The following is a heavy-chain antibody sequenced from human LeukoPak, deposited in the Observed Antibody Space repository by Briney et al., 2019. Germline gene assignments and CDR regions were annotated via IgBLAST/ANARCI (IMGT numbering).Heavy chain of an antibody. CDR1: GFNFSSYG. V-gene: IGHV3-33*01. J-gene: IGHJ4*02. D-gene: IGHD6-19*01. CDR2: IWFDGSNI. Sequence: GGSLRLSCAASGFNFSSYGMHWVRQAPGKGLEWVTSIWFDGSNIHYADSVKGRVIISRDNSKSALYLQMDSLRAEDTAIYYCARDSLPMAVTGPFDHWGQGALVTVSS. CDR3: ARDSLPMAVTGPFDH.